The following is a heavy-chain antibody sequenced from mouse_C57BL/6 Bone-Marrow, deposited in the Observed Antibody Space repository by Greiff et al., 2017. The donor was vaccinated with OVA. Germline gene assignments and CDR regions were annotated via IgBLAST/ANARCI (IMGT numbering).Heavy chain of an antibody. CDR2: TFYSGIT. V-gene: IGHV3-3*01. CDR3: ARGRYSNYDYAMDY. D-gene: IGHD2-5*01. Sequence: EVMLVESGPSLVRPSQTLSLTCTVTGFSINSYCYWIWIRQFPGNKLEYIGYTFYSGITYYNTSLESRTYITRDTSKNQFSLKLSSVTTEDTATYYCARGRYSNYDYAMDYWGQGTSVTVSS. CDR1: GFSINSYCY. J-gene: IGHJ4*01.